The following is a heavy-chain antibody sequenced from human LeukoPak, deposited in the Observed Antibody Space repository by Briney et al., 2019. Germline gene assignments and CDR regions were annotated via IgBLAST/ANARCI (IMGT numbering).Heavy chain of an antibody. CDR1: GFTFGDYA. J-gene: IGHJ4*02. D-gene: IGHD2-2*01. CDR3: AKDIASSPAGIDY. CDR2: IPWNTGTI. V-gene: IGHV3-9*01. Sequence: GGSLRLSCATSGFTFGDYAMHWVRQAPGKGLEWVSGIPWNTGTIAYADSVKGRFTISRDNAKNSLYLQMNSLRSEDTALYYCAKDIASSPAGIDYWCQGTLVTVSS.